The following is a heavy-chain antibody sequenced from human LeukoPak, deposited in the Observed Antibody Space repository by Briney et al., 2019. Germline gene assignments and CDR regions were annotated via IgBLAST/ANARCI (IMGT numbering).Heavy chain of an antibody. Sequence: GGSLRLSCIASGFTFDDYAMHWVRQAPGKGLEWVAGVSWNSKIIGYADSLVGRFIISRDNAKNLLYLQMNSLRPDDTALYFCVKTRTTLAAGLDQWGQGTQVIVSS. CDR1: GFTFDDYA. J-gene: IGHJ4*02. CDR3: VKTRTTLAAGLDQ. CDR2: VSWNSKII. V-gene: IGHV3-9*01. D-gene: IGHD2/OR15-2a*01.